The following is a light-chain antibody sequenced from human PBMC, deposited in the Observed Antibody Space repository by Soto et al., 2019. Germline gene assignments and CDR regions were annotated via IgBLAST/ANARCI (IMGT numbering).Light chain of an antibody. Sequence: QSVLTQPASVSGSPGQSITISCTGTSGDIGSYNRVSWYQQHPGKAPKLIIYEVTDRPSGVSNRFSGSKSGNTASLTISGLQAEDEAEYHCCSYAGSYVVFGTGTKVTVL. J-gene: IGLJ1*01. CDR3: CSYAGSYVV. CDR1: SGDIGSYNR. V-gene: IGLV2-14*01. CDR2: EVT.